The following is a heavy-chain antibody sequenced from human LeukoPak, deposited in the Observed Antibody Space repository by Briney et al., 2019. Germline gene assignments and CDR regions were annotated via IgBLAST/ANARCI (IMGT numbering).Heavy chain of an antibody. J-gene: IGHJ4*02. V-gene: IGHV3-23*01. CDR2: ISASGGST. Sequence: PGGSLRLSCAVSGFTFISYAMSWVRQAPGKGLEWVSVISASGGSTYYANSVKGRFTISRDNSKNTLYLQMNSLRAEDTAVYHCANGGYSGYDPVDYWGQGTLVTVSS. CDR3: ANGGYSGYDPVDY. CDR1: GFTFISYA. D-gene: IGHD5-12*01.